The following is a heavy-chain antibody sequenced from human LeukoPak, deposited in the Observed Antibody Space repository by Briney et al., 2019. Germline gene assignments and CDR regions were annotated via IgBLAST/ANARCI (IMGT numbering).Heavy chain of an antibody. Sequence: GSLRLSCATSGFTFSNYFINWVRQAPGKGLEWVSSISSSSTYIYYADSVRGRFTISRDNAENSLYLQMNSLRTEDTAVYYCARGTQQQLHDGFEIWGQGTMVTVSP. V-gene: IGHV3-21*01. CDR1: GFTFSNYF. J-gene: IGHJ3*02. D-gene: IGHD4-23*01. CDR3: ARGTQQQLHDGFEI. CDR2: ISSSSTYI.